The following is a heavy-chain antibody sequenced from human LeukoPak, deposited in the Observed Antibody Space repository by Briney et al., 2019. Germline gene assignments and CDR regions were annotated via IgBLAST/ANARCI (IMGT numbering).Heavy chain of an antibody. V-gene: IGHV3-21*01. Sequence: PGGSLRLSCAASGFTFSSYSMNWVRQAPGKGLEWVSSISSSSSYIYYADSVKGRFTISRDNAKNSLYLQMNSLRAEDMAVYYCARGYSSPPTWFDPWGQGTLVTVSS. CDR3: ARGYSSPPTWFDP. J-gene: IGHJ5*02. CDR1: GFTFSSYS. CDR2: ISSSSSYI. D-gene: IGHD6-13*01.